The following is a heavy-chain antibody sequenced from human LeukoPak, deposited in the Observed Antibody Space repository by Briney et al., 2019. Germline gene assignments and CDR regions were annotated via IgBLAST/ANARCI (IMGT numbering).Heavy chain of an antibody. CDR2: IYYSETT. CDR3: ARVIRYSYGYYFDY. J-gene: IGHJ4*02. V-gene: IGHV4-59*01. Sequence: SETLSLTCTVSGGSTSGYYWSWIRQPPGKGLECIGYIYYSETTNYNPSLKSRVTISVDTSKNQFSLKLSSVTAADTAVYYCARVIRYSYGYYFDYWGQGILVTVSS. CDR1: GGSTSGYY. D-gene: IGHD5-18*01.